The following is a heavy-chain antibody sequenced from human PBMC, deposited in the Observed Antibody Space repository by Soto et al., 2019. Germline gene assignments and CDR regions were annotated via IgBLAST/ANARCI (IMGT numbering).Heavy chain of an antibody. V-gene: IGHV3-72*01. CDR1: GFTFSDHY. Sequence: GGSLRLSCAASGFTFSDHYMDWVRQAPGKGLEWVGRSRNKVNSYTTEYAASVRGRFTISRDDSKTSLYLQMNSLKTEDTAVYYCAREYGDYLIDYWGQGTLVTVSS. J-gene: IGHJ4*02. CDR2: SRNKVNSYTT. CDR3: AREYGDYLIDY. D-gene: IGHD4-17*01.